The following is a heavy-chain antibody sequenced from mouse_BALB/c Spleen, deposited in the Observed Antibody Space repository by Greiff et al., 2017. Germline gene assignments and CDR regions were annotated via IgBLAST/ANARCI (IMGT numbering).Heavy chain of an antibody. Sequence: VKLQESGAELAKPGASVKMSCKASGYTFTSYWMHWVKQRPGQGLEWIGYINPSTGYTEYNQKFKDKATLTADKSSSTAYMQLSSLTSEDSAVYYCARHRVYDDYAMDYWGQGTSVTVSS. V-gene: IGHV1-7*01. J-gene: IGHJ4*01. CDR1: GYTFTSYW. D-gene: IGHD2-12*01. CDR2: INPSTGYT. CDR3: ARHRVYDDYAMDY.